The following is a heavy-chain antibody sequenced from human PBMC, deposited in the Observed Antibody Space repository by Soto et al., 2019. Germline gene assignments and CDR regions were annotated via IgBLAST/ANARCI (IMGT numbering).Heavy chain of an antibody. CDR1: GYTFTGYY. V-gene: IGHV1-2*02. CDR3: ARDQGVTSELFNY. CDR2: INPNSGGT. D-gene: IGHD3-10*01. J-gene: IGHJ4*01. Sequence: ASVKVSCKTSGYTFTGYYIHWVRQAPGQGLEWMGWINPNSGGTDYAQKFQGRVTMTRDTSISTVYMELNRLRSDDTAVYYRARDQGVTSELFNYWGHGTLVTVSS.